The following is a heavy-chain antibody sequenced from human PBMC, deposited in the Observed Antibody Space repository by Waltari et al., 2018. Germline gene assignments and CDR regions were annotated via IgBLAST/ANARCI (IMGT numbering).Heavy chain of an antibody. D-gene: IGHD2-15*01. CDR2: INPNSGGT. CDR3: ASGQIGYCSGGSCFPDS. CDR1: GYTFHGYY. V-gene: IGHV1-2*02. J-gene: IGHJ5*01. Sequence: QVQLVQSGAEVKKPGASVKVSCKASGYTFHGYYMHWVRQAPGKGLEWMGWINPNSGGTNDAQKFQGRVTMTRDTSISTAYMELSRLRSDDTAVYYCASGQIGYCSGGSCFPDSWGQGTLVTVSS.